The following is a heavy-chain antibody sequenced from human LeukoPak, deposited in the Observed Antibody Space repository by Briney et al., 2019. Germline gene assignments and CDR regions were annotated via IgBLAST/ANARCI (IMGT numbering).Heavy chain of an antibody. D-gene: IGHD2-2*01. V-gene: IGHV3-30*18. J-gene: IGHJ6*02. CDR1: GFTFSSYG. Sequence: GGSLRLSCAASGFTFSSYGMHWVRQAPGKGLEWVAVISYDGSNKYYADSAKGRFTISRDNSKNTLYLQMNSLRAEDTAVYYCAKDPGYCSSTSCYLRNYYYGMDVWGQGTTVTVSS. CDR2: ISYDGSNK. CDR3: AKDPGYCSSTSCYLRNYYYGMDV.